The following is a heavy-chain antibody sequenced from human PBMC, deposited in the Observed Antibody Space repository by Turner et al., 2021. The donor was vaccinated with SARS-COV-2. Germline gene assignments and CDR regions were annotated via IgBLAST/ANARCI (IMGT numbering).Heavy chain of an antibody. D-gene: IGHD5-12*01. V-gene: IGHV1-69*18. Sequence: QVQLVQSGAEVKKPVSTVKVSCKASGRTFSSYPISWLRQAPGQGLGWMGRIIPIFATANYAQKFQGRVTITADESTSTAYMELSSLRSEDTAVYYCARDLGYSGYGASPYFDYWGQGTLVTVSS. CDR3: ARDLGYSGYGASPYFDY. J-gene: IGHJ4*02. CDR1: GRTFSSYP. CDR2: IIPIFATA.